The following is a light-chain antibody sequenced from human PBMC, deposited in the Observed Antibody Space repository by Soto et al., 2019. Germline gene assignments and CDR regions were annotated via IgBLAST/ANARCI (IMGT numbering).Light chain of an antibody. Sequence: DIQMTQSPSTLSASVGDRVTITCRASQSISSWLAWYQQKPGKAPKLLIYKASSLESGVPSRFSGSGSGTEFTLPISSLQPDDFATYYCQQYNSHTFGQGTKLEIK. V-gene: IGKV1-5*03. CDR2: KAS. J-gene: IGKJ2*01. CDR3: QQYNSHT. CDR1: QSISSW.